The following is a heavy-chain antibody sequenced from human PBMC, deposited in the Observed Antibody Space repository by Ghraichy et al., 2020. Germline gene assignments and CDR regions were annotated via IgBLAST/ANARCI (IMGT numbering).Heavy chain of an antibody. CDR3: AKTWEWRFDI. V-gene: IGHV3-23*01. Sequence: ETLSLTCAASGFTFRNFVLSWVRQAPGKGLEWVSSIGGSGDDRYFADSVKGRFTISRDNSMNTLYLQMNSLRAEDTALYYCAKTWEWRFDIWGRGTLVTVSS. CDR2: IGGSGDDR. CDR1: GFTFRNFV. D-gene: IGHD3-3*01. J-gene: IGHJ3*02.